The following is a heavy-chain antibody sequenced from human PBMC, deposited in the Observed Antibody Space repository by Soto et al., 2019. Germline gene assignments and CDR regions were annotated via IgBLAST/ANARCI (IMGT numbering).Heavy chain of an antibody. D-gene: IGHD3-10*01. CDR1: GFSITAYW. V-gene: IGHV3-7*05. CDR2: IKQDGSEK. J-gene: IGHJ4*02. Sequence: EVQLVASGGGLVQPGGSLRLSCAGSGFSITAYWMTWVRQAPGKGLEWLANIKQDGSEKYYVDSVKGRFTISRDNAKNSLYLEMNSLRAEDTALYAWARGRATHPGEDWGQGTLVTVSS. CDR3: ARGRATHPGED.